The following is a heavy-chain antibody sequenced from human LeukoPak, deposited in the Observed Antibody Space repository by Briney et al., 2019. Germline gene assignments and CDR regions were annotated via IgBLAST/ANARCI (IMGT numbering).Heavy chain of an antibody. D-gene: IGHD1-26*01. CDR1: GFTFSSHA. J-gene: IGHJ4*02. V-gene: IGHV3-23*01. Sequence: GGSLRLSCAASGFTFSSHAMSWVRQAPGKGLEWVSAISGSGGSTYYADSVKGRFTISRDNSKNTLYLQMNSLRAEDTAVYYCAKAEGIVGATNFDYWGQGTLVTVSS. CDR2: ISGSGGST. CDR3: AKAEGIVGATNFDY.